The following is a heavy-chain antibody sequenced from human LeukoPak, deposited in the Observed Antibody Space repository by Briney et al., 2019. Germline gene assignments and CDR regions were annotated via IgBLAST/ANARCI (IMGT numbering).Heavy chain of an antibody. Sequence: SVKVSCKASGYTFTSYAMNWVRPAPGQGLEWIGGIIPIFGTANYAQKFQGRVTITADDSTSTAYMELSSLRSEDTAVYYCAGSGLVGATLRDSFDPWGQGTLVTVSS. CDR3: AGSGLVGATLRDSFDP. D-gene: IGHD1-26*01. CDR1: GYTFTSYA. CDR2: IIPIFGTA. V-gene: IGHV1-69*13. J-gene: IGHJ5*02.